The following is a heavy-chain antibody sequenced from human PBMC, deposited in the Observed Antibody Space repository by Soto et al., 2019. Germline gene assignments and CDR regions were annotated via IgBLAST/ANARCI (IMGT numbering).Heavy chain of an antibody. D-gene: IGHD2-15*01. Sequence: ASVKVSCKASGYTFTSNGISWVRVAPGQGPEWFGWIGAYHGNTNYAQKLQGRVTMTTDTSTSTAYMELRSLRSDDTAAYYSARDERDIVVVVPAEPAYYYGMDVWAQGTTVTVYS. CDR3: ARDERDIVVVVPAEPAYYYGMDV. V-gene: IGHV1-18*04. CDR2: IGAYHGNT. CDR1: GYTFTSNG. J-gene: IGHJ6*02.